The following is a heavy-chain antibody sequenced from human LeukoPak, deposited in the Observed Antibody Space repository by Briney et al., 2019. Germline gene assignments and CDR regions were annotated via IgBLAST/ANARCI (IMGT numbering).Heavy chain of an antibody. D-gene: IGHD5-18*01. CDR1: GFTFRNYV. Sequence: PGGSLRLSCAASGFTFRNYVIHWVRQAPGKGLDWVAVISNDGSKKYYADSVKGRFTISRDNSKNTLSLQVSSLRTEDTAVYYCAKDRYSYAFEYSDSWGQGTLVTVSS. V-gene: IGHV3-30*18. CDR3: AKDRYSYAFEYSDS. J-gene: IGHJ4*02. CDR2: ISNDGSKK.